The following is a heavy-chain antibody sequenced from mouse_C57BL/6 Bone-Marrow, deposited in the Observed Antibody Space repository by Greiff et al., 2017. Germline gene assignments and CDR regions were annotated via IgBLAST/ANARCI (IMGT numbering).Heavy chain of an antibody. J-gene: IGHJ2*01. CDR3: ARHKAYYSNYDY. CDR2: ISSGGSYT. D-gene: IGHD2-5*01. CDR1: GFTFSSYG. Sequence: VQLKESGGDLVKPGGSLKLSCAASGFTFSSYGMSWVRQTPDKRLEWVATISSGGSYTYYPDSVKGRFTISRDNAKNTLYLQMSSLKSEDTAMYYCARHKAYYSNYDYWGQGTTLTVSS. V-gene: IGHV5-6*01.